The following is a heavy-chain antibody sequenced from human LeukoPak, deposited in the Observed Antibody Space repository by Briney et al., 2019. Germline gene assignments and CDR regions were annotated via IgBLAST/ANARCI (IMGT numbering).Heavy chain of an antibody. CDR1: RFTFKKYA. J-gene: IGHJ4*02. D-gene: IGHD3-22*01. CDR2: INSPGGRT. V-gene: IGHV3-64D*06. Sequence: GGSLRLSRSASRFTFKKYAMHWVRQAPGEGLEYVSAINSPGGRTYYAVAVKGRFTISRDNSKSTLFLQMSSLRVEDTAVYYCVKDLYYDDIGYYSGAFDYWGQGTLVTVSS. CDR3: VKDLYYDDIGYYSGAFDY.